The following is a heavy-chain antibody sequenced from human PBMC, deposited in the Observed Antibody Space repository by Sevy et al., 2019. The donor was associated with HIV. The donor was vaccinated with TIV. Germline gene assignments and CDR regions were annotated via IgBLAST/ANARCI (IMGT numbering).Heavy chain of an antibody. Sequence: SETLSLTCSVSGGSITSNNYYWGWIRQPPGKGLEWIGSIYHSGNTYYNPSLKSRVTVSVDTSRCHFSLNVTSVAASDTAVYFCASQPGYRSTYYGFSLSRTFDSWGPGTLVTVSS. CDR3: ASQPGYRSTYYGFSLSRTFDS. CDR2: IYHSGNT. D-gene: IGHD6-19*01. CDR1: GGSITSNNYY. V-gene: IGHV4-39*01. J-gene: IGHJ4*02.